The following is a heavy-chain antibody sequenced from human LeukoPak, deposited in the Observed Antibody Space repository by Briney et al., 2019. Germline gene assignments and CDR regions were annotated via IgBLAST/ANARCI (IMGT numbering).Heavy chain of an antibody. Sequence: GGSLRLSCAASGFTFSSYWMHWVRQAPGKGLVWVSRINSDGSSTSYADSVKGRFTISRDNAKNTLYLQMNSLRAEDTAVYYCASLDLGTPYYYYGMDVWGQGTTATVSS. CDR2: INSDGSST. CDR1: GFTFSSYW. J-gene: IGHJ6*02. V-gene: IGHV3-74*01. CDR3: ASLDLGTPYYYYGMDV. D-gene: IGHD2-2*03.